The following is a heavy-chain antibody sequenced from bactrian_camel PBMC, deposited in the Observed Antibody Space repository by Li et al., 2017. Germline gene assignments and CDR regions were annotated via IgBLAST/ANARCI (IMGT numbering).Heavy chain of an antibody. D-gene: IGHD7*01. Sequence: HVQLVESGGGSVQAGGSLRLSCVVSGYAYSDGYCLGWFRQAPGKEREGVARIYTGSGNTYYADSVKGRFTISKDDAKNTLLLTMNSLKPEDTAMYYCAARTAWWPALNHDIMNYWGQGTQVTVS. V-gene: IGHV3S1*01. J-gene: IGHJ4*01. CDR1: GYAYSDGYC. CDR3: AARTAWWPALNHDIMNY. CDR2: IYTGSGNT.